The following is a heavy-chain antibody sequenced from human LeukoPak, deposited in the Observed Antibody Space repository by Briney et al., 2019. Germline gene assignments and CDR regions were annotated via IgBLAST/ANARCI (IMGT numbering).Heavy chain of an antibody. CDR3: AKRVGSSGWDFDY. CDR2: ISGSGDST. D-gene: IGHD6-19*01. J-gene: IGHJ4*02. Sequence: GGSLRLSCAASGFSFSSYAMNWVRQAPGKGLEWVSGISGSGDSTYYADSVKGRFTLSRDNSKNTIYLQMNSLRAEDTAVYYFAKRVGSSGWDFDYWGQGTLVTVSS. V-gene: IGHV3-23*01. CDR1: GFSFSSYA.